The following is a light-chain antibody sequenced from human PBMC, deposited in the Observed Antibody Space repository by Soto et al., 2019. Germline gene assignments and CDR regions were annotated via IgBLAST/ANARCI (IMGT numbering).Light chain of an antibody. J-gene: IGLJ3*02. CDR1: STNVGGHY. Sequence: QSVVAQPPSASGTRGQRVTFSCSGSSTNVGGHYVSWFQQLPGIAPKLLIYEKYKRPSGGPDRFSGSKSGNSASLAITGLQSEDEAHYYCTSWYDNRTVVVFGGGTKLTVL. V-gene: IGLV1-44*01. CDR2: EKY. CDR3: TSWYDNRTVVV.